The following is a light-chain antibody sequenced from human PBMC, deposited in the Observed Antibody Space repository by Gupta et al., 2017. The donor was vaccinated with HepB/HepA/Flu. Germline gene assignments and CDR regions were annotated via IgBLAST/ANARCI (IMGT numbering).Light chain of an antibody. CDR3: QQDCRSPIT. CDR1: QSVSSTY. V-gene: IGKV3-20*01. J-gene: IGKJ4*01. CDR2: GAS. Sequence: EIVFTQSPGTLSLSPGERATLSCRASQSVSSTYLAWYQQKPGQAPRLLIYGASSRATGIPDRFSGSGSGTEFTLTISRLEPEDFAVYYCQQDCRSPITFGGGTKVDIK.